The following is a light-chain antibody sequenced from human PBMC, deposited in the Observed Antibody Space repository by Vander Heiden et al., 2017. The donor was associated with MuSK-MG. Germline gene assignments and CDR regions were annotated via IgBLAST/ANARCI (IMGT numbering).Light chain of an antibody. V-gene: IGLV3-21*02. CDR1: NIGSRS. Sequence: SYVLTQPPSVSVAPGQAARITCGGNNIGSRSVQWYQQKPGQAPVLVVYDDSDRPSGIPERFSGSNSGNTATLTISRVEVGDEADDYCQVWDSTSDVPFGGGTKLTVL. CDR3: QVWDSTSDVP. CDR2: DDS. J-gene: IGLJ2*01.